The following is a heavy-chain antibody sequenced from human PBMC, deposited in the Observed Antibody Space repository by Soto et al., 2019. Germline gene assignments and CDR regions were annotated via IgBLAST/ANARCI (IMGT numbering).Heavy chain of an antibody. Sequence: SETLSLTCTVSGGSISSYYWSWIRQPPGKGLEWIGYIYYSGSTNYNPSLKSRVTISVDTSKNQFSLKLSSVTAADTAVYYCARHLYSGYYFDYWGQGTLVTVSS. D-gene: IGHD5-12*01. CDR3: ARHLYSGYYFDY. J-gene: IGHJ4*02. CDR1: GGSISSYY. V-gene: IGHV4-59*08. CDR2: IYYSGST.